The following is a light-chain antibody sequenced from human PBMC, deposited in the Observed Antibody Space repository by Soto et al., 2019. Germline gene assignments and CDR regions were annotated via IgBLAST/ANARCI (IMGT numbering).Light chain of an antibody. J-gene: IGKJ4*01. CDR1: QGISHY. Sequence: DIQMTQSPSTMSASVGDRVTITCRASQGISHYLAWFQQRPGEVPKRLIYGAYTLDSGVPSRFRGSGSVTEFTLTNSRLQPEDFATYYCLQHNSYPLSFGGGTKVEMK. CDR2: GAY. V-gene: IGKV1-17*03. CDR3: LQHNSYPLS.